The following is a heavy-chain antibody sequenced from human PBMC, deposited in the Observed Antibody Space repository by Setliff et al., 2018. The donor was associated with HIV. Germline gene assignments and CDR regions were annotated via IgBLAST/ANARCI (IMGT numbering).Heavy chain of an antibody. Sequence: SGPTLVNPTQTLTLTCTFSGFSLSSSAGGGVGWIRQPPGKALEWLAIVYWDDDKRYSPSLNSRLTITKHTSKNQVVLTMSNMDPLDTGTYYCANDYGDYYSALHGWGQGTMVTVSS. D-gene: IGHD4-17*01. CDR1: GFSLSSSAGGG. CDR2: VYWDDDK. J-gene: IGHJ3*01. V-gene: IGHV2-5*02. CDR3: ANDYGDYYSALHG.